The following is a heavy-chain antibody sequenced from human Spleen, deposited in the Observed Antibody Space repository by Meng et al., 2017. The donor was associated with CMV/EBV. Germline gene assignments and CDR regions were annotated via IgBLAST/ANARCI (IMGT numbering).Heavy chain of an antibody. CDR2: ISFDGSNK. CDR1: EFTFRRYG. V-gene: IGHV3-33*06. Sequence: SEFTFRRYGMHWVRRAPGKGLEWVAVISFDGSNKYYADSVKGRFTISRDNSKNTLYLQIHSLRAEDTAVYYCAKGPHWTGTNYYFDHWGQGTLVTVSS. J-gene: IGHJ4*02. CDR3: AKGPHWTGTNYYFDH. D-gene: IGHD1/OR15-1a*01.